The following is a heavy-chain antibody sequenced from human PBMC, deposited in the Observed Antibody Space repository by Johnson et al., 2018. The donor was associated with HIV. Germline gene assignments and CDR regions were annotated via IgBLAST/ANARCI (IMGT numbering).Heavy chain of an antibody. CDR3: AKAFEYSSSSMAFDI. CDR1: GFTLRNYA. D-gene: IGHD6-6*01. V-gene: IGHV3-30*18. J-gene: IGHJ3*02. Sequence: QVQLVESGGGVVQPGRSLRLSCTASGFTLRNYAMHWVRQAPGKGLEWVAVIWHDGSNKFYLDSVKGRFTISRDNSQNTLYLYMSSLRAEDTAVYYCAKAFEYSSSSMAFDIWGQGTMVTVSS. CDR2: IWHDGSNK.